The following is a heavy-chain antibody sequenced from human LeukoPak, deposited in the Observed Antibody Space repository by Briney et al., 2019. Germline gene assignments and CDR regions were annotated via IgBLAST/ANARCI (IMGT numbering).Heavy chain of an antibody. J-gene: IGHJ4*02. CDR2: ISAYNGNT. CDR3: ARDSHLVVPAASTRFDY. D-gene: IGHD2-2*01. CDR1: GYTFTSYG. V-gene: IGHV1-18*01. Sequence: ASVKVSCKASGYTFTSYGISWVRQAPGQGFEWMGWISAYNGNTNYAQKLQGRVTMTTDTSTSTAYMELRGLRSDDTAVYYCARDSHLVVPAASTRFDYWGQGTLVTVSS.